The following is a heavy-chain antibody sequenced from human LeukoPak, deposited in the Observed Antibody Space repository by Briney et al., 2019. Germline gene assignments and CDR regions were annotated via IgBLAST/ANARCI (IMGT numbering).Heavy chain of an antibody. CDR3: AREPYDSSGYAFDI. Sequence: AGGSLRLSCAASGFTFSSYSMNWVRQAPGKGLEWVSSISSSSSYIYYADSVKGRFTISRDNSKNTLYLQMNSLRAEDTAVYYCAREPYDSSGYAFDIWGQGTMVTVSS. CDR2: ISSSSSYI. J-gene: IGHJ3*02. V-gene: IGHV3-21*04. D-gene: IGHD3-22*01. CDR1: GFTFSSYS.